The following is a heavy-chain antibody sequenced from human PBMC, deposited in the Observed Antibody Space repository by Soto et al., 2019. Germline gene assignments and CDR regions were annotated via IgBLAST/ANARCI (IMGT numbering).Heavy chain of an antibody. CDR3: ARHPGYYDVLTGYSTYYFDY. Sequence: ASETLSLTCTVSGGSINYYYWGWIRQPPGRGLEWIGYIYYRGNTNYNPSLKSRVTISLDTSKNQISLKLNSVTAADTAVYYCARHPGYYDVLTGYSTYYFDYWGQGILVTVSS. V-gene: IGHV4-59*08. CDR2: IYYRGNT. J-gene: IGHJ4*02. CDR1: GGSINYYY. D-gene: IGHD3-9*01.